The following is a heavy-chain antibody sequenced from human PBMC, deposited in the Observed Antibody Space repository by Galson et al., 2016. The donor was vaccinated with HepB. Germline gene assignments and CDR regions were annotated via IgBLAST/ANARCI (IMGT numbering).Heavy chain of an antibody. Sequence: SLRLSCAASGFTFTAYYMYWVRQTPGRRLVWVSRIGHDGSDTGHVISVKGRFTISRDTAKNTLSLQMNSLTAEDTALSYCVAYNWNYPDYWGQGTLVTVSS. CDR1: GFTFTAYY. CDR2: IGHDGSDT. J-gene: IGHJ4*02. CDR3: VAYNWNYPDY. D-gene: IGHD1-7*01. V-gene: IGHV3-74*01.